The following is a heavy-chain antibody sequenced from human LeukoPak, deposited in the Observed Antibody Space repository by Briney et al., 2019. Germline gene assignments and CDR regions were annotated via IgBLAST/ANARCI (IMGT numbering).Heavy chain of an antibody. V-gene: IGHV3-23*01. Sequence: PGGSLRLSCAASGFTFSTYAMTWFRQAPGKGLEWLSAVRGSGTATYYADSVKGRFTISRDNSDNTLYLQMNSLRAEDTAIYYCAKTSRRDSTYDSPFDYWGQGTVVTVSS. D-gene: IGHD3-3*01. CDR3: AKTSRRDSTYDSPFDY. CDR1: GFTFSTYA. CDR2: VRGSGTAT. J-gene: IGHJ4*02.